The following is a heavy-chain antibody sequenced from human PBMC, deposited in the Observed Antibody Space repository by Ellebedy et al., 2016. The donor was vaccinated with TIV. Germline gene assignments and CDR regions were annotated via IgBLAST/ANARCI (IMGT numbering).Heavy chain of an antibody. V-gene: IGHV1-69*04. CDR1: GGTFSSYA. D-gene: IGHD3-10*01. J-gene: IGHJ4*02. Sequence: SVKVSXKASGGTFSSYAISWVRQAPGQGLEWMGRIIPILGIANYAQKFQGRVTITADKSTSTAYMELSSLRSEDTAVYYCARDIHTSGGWDWPPDYWGQGTLVTVSS. CDR2: IIPILGIA. CDR3: ARDIHTSGGWDWPPDY.